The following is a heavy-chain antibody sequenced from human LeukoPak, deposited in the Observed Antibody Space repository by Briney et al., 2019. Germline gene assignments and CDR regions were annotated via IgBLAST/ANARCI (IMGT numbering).Heavy chain of an antibody. CDR2: TYYSGST. Sequence: SETLSLTCTVSGGSISSYYWSWIRQPPGKGLEWIGYTYYSGSTNYNPSLKSRVTISVDTSKNQFSLKLSSVTAADTAVYYCARADLRGELAFDYWGQGTLVTVSS. D-gene: IGHD1-26*01. CDR3: ARADLRGELAFDY. J-gene: IGHJ4*02. V-gene: IGHV4-59*01. CDR1: GGSISSYY.